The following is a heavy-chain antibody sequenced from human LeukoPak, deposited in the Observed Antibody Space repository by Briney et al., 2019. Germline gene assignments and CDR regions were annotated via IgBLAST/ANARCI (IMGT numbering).Heavy chain of an antibody. Sequence: GGSLRLSCAASGFTFSTNGMHWVRQAPGKGLEWVAVIWYDGSNKYYADSVKGRFTISRDNSKNTLYLQMNSLRAEDTAVYYCASYPQLRYFDWLYGAFDIWGQGTMVTVSS. V-gene: IGHV3-33*01. D-gene: IGHD3-9*01. CDR3: ASYPQLRYFDWLYGAFDI. CDR1: GFTFSTNG. J-gene: IGHJ3*02. CDR2: IWYDGSNK.